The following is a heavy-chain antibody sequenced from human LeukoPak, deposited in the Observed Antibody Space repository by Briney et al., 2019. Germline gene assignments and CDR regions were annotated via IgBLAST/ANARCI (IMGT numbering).Heavy chain of an antibody. CDR3: AKGYCSSTSCYPFDY. CDR2: IIPIFGTA. CDR1: GGTFSSYA. Sequence: SVKVSCKASGGTFSSYAISWVRQAPGQGLEWRGGIIPIFGTANYAQKFQGRVTIITDESTSTAYMELSSLRSEDTAVYYCAKGYCSSTSCYPFDYWGQGTLVTVSS. J-gene: IGHJ4*02. V-gene: IGHV1-69*05. D-gene: IGHD2-2*01.